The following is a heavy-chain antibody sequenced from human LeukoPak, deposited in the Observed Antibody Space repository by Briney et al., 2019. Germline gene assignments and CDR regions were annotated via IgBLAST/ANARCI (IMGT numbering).Heavy chain of an antibody. J-gene: IGHJ6*03. V-gene: IGHV1-2*02. D-gene: IGHD5-12*01. CDR3: ARALSGDYYYYYMDV. CDR1: GYTFTGYY. CDR2: INPNSGGT. Sequence: ASVKASCKASGYTFTGYYMHWVRQAPGQGLEWMGWINPNSGGTNYAQKFQGRVTMTRDTSISTAYMELSRLRSDDTAVYYCARALSGDYYYYYMDVWGKGTTVTVSS.